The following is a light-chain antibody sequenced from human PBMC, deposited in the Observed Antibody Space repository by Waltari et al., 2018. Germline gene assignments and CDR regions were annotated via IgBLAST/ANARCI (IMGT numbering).Light chain of an antibody. V-gene: IGKV3-15*01. CDR3: HQYNNWPPA. J-gene: IGKJ4*01. CDR2: GAS. CDR1: QSVSSN. Sequence: EIVMTQSPATLSVSPGERATLSCRASQSVSSNLAWYQQKPGQAPRLLIYGASTRATGIPARFSGSGSGTDFTLTISSLQSEDFAVYHCHQYNNWPPAFGGGTKVEIK.